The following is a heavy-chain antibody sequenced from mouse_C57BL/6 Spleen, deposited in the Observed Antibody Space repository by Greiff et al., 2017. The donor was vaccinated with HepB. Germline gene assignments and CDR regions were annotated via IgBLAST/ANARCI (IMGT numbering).Heavy chain of an antibody. CDR2: IHPNSGST. Sequence: VQLQQSGAELVKPGASVKLSCKASGYTFTSYWMHWVKQRPGQGLEWIGMIHPNSGSTNYNEKFKSKATLTVDKSSSTAYMQLSSLTSEDSAVYYCARKNYGGFAYWGQGTLVTVSA. V-gene: IGHV1-64*01. J-gene: IGHJ3*01. CDR3: ARKNYGGFAY. CDR1: GYTFTSYW. D-gene: IGHD1-2*01.